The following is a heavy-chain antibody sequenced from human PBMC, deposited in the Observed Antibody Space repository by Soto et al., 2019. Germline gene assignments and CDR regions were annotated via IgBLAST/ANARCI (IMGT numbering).Heavy chain of an antibody. J-gene: IGHJ5*02. CDR1: GGSISSGDYY. CDR2: IYYSGST. Sequence: LSLTCTVSGGSISSGDYYWSWIRQPPGKGLEWIGYIYYSGSTYYNPSLKSRVTISVDTSKNQFSLKLSSVTAADTAVYYCAREEYSSSFPDAWTAKNWFDPWGQGTLATVSS. D-gene: IGHD6-13*01. V-gene: IGHV4-30-4*01. CDR3: AREEYSSSFPDAWTAKNWFDP.